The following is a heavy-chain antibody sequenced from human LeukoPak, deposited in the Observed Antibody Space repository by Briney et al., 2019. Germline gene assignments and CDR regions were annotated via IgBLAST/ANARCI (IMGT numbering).Heavy chain of an antibody. CDR3: AKLGKTENHYGSGRFSYYYYMDV. CDR2: IRSDGINK. D-gene: IGHD3-10*01. CDR1: GFTFSSYG. Sequence: GGSLRLSCAASGFTFSSYGMHWVRQAPGKGLEWVAFIRSDGINKYHADSVKGRFTISRDNSKNTLYLQMNSLRAEDAAVYYCAKLGKTENHYGSGRFSYYYYMDVWGKGTTVTISS. J-gene: IGHJ6*03. V-gene: IGHV3-30*02.